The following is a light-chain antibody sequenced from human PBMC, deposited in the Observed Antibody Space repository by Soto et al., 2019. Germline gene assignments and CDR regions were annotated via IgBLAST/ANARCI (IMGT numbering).Light chain of an antibody. CDR2: GNS. V-gene: IGLV1-40*01. CDR3: QSYDRSLSGVV. Sequence: QSALTQPPSVSGAPGQKVTISCTGSSSNIGAGYSVHWYQQLPGTAPKVLIHGNSNRPSGVPDRFSGSKSDTSAPLAITGLQAEDEADYYCQSYDRSLSGVVFGGGTKLTVL. CDR1: SSNIGAGYS. J-gene: IGLJ2*01.